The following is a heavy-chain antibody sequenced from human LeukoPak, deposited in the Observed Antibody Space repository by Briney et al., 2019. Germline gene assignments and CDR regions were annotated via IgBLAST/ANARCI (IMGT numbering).Heavy chain of an antibody. D-gene: IGHD4-17*01. CDR3: ARVYGDYDHAFDI. CDR2: IYYSGST. V-gene: IGHV4-59*01. CDR1: GGSSSSYY. Sequence: SETLSLTCTVSGGSSSSYYWSWIRQPPGKGLEWIGYIYYSGSTNYNPSLKSRVTISVDTSKNQFSLKLSSVTAADTAVYYCARVYGDYDHAFDIWGQGTMVTVSS. J-gene: IGHJ3*02.